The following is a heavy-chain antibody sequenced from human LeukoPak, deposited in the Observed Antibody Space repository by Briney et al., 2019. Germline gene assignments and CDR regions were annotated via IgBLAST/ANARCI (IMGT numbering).Heavy chain of an antibody. CDR3: AKGSYRAFEFDY. Sequence: GGSLRLSCAASGFTFSTYAMSWVRQVPGKGLEWVSGISNSGDNTYYADSVKGRFTISRDNSRNTLSLQMNSLRAEDTAIYYCAKGSYRAFEFDYWGQGTLVTVSS. CDR1: GFTFSTYA. CDR2: ISNSGDNT. V-gene: IGHV3-23*01. D-gene: IGHD3-16*02. J-gene: IGHJ4*02.